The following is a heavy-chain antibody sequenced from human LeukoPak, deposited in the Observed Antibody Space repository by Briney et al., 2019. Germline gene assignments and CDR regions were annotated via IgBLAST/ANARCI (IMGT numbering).Heavy chain of an antibody. Sequence: ASAKVSXKASGYTFTGHYMHWVRQAPGQGLEWMGRIDPNSGGTNYAQKFQGRVTMTRDTSISTAYMELSRLRSDDTAVYYCARVVYYYDSSGYEYWGQGTLVTVSS. D-gene: IGHD3-22*01. CDR3: ARVVYYYDSSGYEY. CDR1: GYTFTGHY. CDR2: IDPNSGGT. J-gene: IGHJ4*02. V-gene: IGHV1-2*06.